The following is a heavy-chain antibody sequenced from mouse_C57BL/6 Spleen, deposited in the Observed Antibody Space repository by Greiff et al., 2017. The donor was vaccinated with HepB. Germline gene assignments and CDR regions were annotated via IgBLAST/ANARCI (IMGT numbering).Heavy chain of an antibody. CDR3: AEGTPWFAY. D-gene: IGHD3-3*01. V-gene: IGHV5-17*01. J-gene: IGHJ3*01. CDR2: ISSGSSTI. CDR1: GFTFSDYG. Sequence: EVMLVESGGGLVKPGGSLKLSCAASGFTFSDYGMHWVRQAPEKGLEWVAYISSGSSTIYYADTVKGRFTISRDNAKKTLFLQMTSLRSEDTAMYYCAEGTPWFAYWGQGTLVTVSA.